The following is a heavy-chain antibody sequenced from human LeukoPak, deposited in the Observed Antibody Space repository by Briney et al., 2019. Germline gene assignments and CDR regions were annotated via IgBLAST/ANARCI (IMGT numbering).Heavy chain of an antibody. Sequence: SETLSLTCTVSGVSIISSNYYWGWFRPPPGKSLEWIASVFYTGNTRHNLSLKSRVTISVDTSKNEFSLNLSSVTAEDTAVYYCARRLGSSADGILKYYFDYWGQGTLVTVSS. CDR2: VFYTGNT. D-gene: IGHD6-13*01. V-gene: IGHV4-39*01. CDR1: GVSIISSNYY. CDR3: ARRLGSSADGILKYYFDY. J-gene: IGHJ4*02.